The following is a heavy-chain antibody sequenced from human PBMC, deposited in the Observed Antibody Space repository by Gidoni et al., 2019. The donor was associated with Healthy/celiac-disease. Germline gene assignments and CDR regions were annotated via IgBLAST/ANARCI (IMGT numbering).Heavy chain of an antibody. D-gene: IGHD4-17*01. J-gene: IGHJ4*02. Sequence: QLQLVQSGAEVKKPGSSVKVSCKASGGSFSSYAIGWVRQAPGQGLEWMGRIIPILGIANYAQKFQGRVTITADKSTSTAYMELSSLRSEDTAVYYCARGYFVATVTTGYIDYWGQGTLVTVSS. CDR1: GGSFSSYA. CDR3: ARGYFVATVTTGYIDY. V-gene: IGHV1-69*04. CDR2: IIPILGIA.